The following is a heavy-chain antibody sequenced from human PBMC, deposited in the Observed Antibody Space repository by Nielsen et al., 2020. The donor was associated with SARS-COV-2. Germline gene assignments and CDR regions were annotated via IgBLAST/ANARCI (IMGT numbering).Heavy chain of an antibody. Sequence: WIRQPPGKGLEWIGHISHTGSIHFNPSLRSRITMSKDTSKNQLSLTVTSVTAADTAVYYCARGRDDEGFYYHYYYMDVWGTGTTVTVSS. CDR2: ISHTGSI. J-gene: IGHJ6*03. CDR3: ARGRDDEGFYYHYYYMDV. V-gene: IGHV4-31*02.